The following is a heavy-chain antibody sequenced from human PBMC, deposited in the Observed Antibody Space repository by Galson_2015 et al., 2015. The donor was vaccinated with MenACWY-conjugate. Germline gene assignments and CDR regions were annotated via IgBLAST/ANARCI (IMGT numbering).Heavy chain of an antibody. V-gene: IGHV3-53*01. CDR3: ARQIQQLATPYWYFDL. CDR2: IYSGGYT. CDR1: GFTVSSNY. J-gene: IGHJ2*01. D-gene: IGHD6-13*01. Sequence: SLRLSCAASGFTVSSNYMSWVRQAPGKGLEWVSIIYSGGYTYYADSVKGRFTISRDNSKNPLYLQMNNLRAEDTAVYYCARQIQQLATPYWYFDLWGRGSLVTVSS.